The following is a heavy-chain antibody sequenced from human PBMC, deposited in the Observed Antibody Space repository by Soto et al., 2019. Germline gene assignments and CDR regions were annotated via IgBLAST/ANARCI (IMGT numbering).Heavy chain of an antibody. V-gene: IGHV1-69*04. CDR3: ARDLLPEDYDILTGYYDY. CDR2: IIPILGIA. CDR1: GGTFISYT. Sequence: ASVKVSCKASGGTFISYTISWVRQAPGQGLEWMGRIIPILGIANYAQKFQGRVTITADKSTSTAYMELSSLRSEDTAVYYCARDLLPEDYDILTGYYDYWGQGTLVTVSS. J-gene: IGHJ4*02. D-gene: IGHD3-9*01.